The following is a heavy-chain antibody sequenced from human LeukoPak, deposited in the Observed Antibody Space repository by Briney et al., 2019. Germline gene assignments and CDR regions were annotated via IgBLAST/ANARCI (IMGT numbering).Heavy chain of an antibody. CDR3: AKQGLYYYDSSGYRSAFDI. D-gene: IGHD3-22*01. CDR1: GFTFSSYS. Sequence: GGSLRLSCAASGFTFSSYSMSWVRQAPGKGLEWVSAISGSGGSTYYADSVKGRFTISRDNSKNTLYLQMNSLRAEDTAVYYCAKQGLYYYDSSGYRSAFDIWGQGTMVTVSS. J-gene: IGHJ3*02. V-gene: IGHV3-23*01. CDR2: ISGSGGST.